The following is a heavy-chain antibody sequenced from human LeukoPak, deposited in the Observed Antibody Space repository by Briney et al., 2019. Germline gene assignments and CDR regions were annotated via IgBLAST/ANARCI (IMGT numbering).Heavy chain of an antibody. J-gene: IGHJ6*03. D-gene: IGHD6-6*01. Sequence: PGGSLRLSCAASEFTFSSYAMSWVRQAPGEGLEWVSAISGSGGSTYYADSVKGRFTISRDNSKNTLYLQMNSLRAEDTAVYYCAKDGPPLVADYYYYVDVWGKGTTVTISS. V-gene: IGHV3-23*01. CDR1: EFTFSSYA. CDR3: AKDGPPLVADYYYYVDV. CDR2: ISGSGGST.